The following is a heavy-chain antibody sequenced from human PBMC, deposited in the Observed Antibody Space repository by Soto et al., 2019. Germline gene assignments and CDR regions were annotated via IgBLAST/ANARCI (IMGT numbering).Heavy chain of an antibody. CDR2: IWYDGSNK. CDR3: ARAYGSGSYYFDY. Sequence: GRSLRLSCAASGFTFSSYGMHWVRQAPGKGLEWVAVIWYDGSNKYYADSVKGRFTISRDNSKNTLYLQMNSLRAEDTAVYYCARAYGSGSYYFDYWGQGTLVTVSS. V-gene: IGHV3-33*01. CDR1: GFTFSSYG. J-gene: IGHJ4*02. D-gene: IGHD3-10*01.